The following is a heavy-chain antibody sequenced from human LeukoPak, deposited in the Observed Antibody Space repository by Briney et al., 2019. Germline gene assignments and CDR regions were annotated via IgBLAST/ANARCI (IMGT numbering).Heavy chain of an antibody. CDR1: VFTFRNYP. Sequence: GGSLRLSCAPSVFTFRNYPMTWVRQAPGKALEWVSSIPNSGDRTYYADSVKRRFTISRDNSKHMLYLQMNSRRAEDTAVYYCARRTSGAFDFWDQGTLVTVSS. D-gene: IGHD5-12*01. J-gene: IGHJ4*02. CDR3: ARRTSGAFDF. V-gene: IGHV3-23*01. CDR2: IPNSGDRT.